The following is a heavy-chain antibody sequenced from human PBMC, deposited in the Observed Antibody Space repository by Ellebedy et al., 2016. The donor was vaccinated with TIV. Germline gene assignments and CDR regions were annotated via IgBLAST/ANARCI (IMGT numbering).Heavy chain of an antibody. CDR1: GFTFGDHY. CDR2: IKNKANSYTK. Sequence: PGGSLRLSCVVSGFTFGDHYMDWVRQAPGKGLEWVGRIKNKANSYTKDYAASVKGRFTISRDDSKSIAYLQMNSLKTEDTAVYYCSRGIVAANLWGQGTLVTVSS. V-gene: IGHV3-72*01. J-gene: IGHJ1*01. CDR3: SRGIVAANL. D-gene: IGHD1-26*01.